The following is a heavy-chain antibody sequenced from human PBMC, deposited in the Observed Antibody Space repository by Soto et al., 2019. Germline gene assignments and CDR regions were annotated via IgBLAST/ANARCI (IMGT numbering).Heavy chain of an antibody. CDR3: ARGEALRFLEWLFSYGMDV. Sequence: EVQLVESGGGLVQPGGSLRLSCAASGFTFSSYDMHWVRQATGKGLEWVSAIGTAGDTYYPGSVKGRFTISRENAKNSVYLQMNSRRAEDTSVYYCARGEALRFLEWLFSYGMDVWGQGTTVTVSS. CDR1: GFTFSSYD. V-gene: IGHV3-13*01. CDR2: IGTAGDT. D-gene: IGHD3-3*01. J-gene: IGHJ6*02.